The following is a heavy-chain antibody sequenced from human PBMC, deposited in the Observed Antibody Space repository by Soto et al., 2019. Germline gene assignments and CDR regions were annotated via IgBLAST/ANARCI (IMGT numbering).Heavy chain of an antibody. CDR3: AKLYSNIYYYYYYMDV. Sequence: EVQLLESGGGLVQPGGSLRLSCAASGFTFSSYAMSWVRQAPGKGLEWVSAISGSGGSTYYADSVKGRFTISRDNSKNTLYLQMNSLRAEDTAVYYCAKLYSNIYYYYYYMDVWGKGTTVTVS. D-gene: IGHD4-4*01. CDR2: ISGSGGST. V-gene: IGHV3-23*01. CDR1: GFTFSSYA. J-gene: IGHJ6*03.